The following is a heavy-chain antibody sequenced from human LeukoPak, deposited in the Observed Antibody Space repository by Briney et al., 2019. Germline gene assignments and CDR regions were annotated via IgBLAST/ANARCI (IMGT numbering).Heavy chain of an antibody. Sequence: GASVKVSCKASGYTFTGYYMRWVRQAPGQGLVWMGWINPNSGGTNYAQKFQGRVTITADESTSTAYMELSSLRSEDTAVYYCARVSCSSTSCYKALSWFDPWGQGTLVTVSS. CDR1: GYTFTGYY. J-gene: IGHJ5*02. CDR3: ARVSCSSTSCYKALSWFDP. CDR2: INPNSGGT. V-gene: IGHV1-2*02. D-gene: IGHD2-2*02.